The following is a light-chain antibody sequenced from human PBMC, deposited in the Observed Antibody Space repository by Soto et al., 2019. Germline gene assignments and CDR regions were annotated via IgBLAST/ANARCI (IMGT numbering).Light chain of an antibody. CDR1: QDIATY. CDR3: QQSYSTPWT. CDR2: DAS. V-gene: IGKV1-39*01. J-gene: IGKJ1*01. Sequence: SFLSTTVENQDTITCLASQDIATYLNWYQQKPGKAPNLLIYDASNLETGVPSRFSGSGSGTDFTLTISSLQPEDFATYYCQQSYSTPWTFGQGTKVDIK.